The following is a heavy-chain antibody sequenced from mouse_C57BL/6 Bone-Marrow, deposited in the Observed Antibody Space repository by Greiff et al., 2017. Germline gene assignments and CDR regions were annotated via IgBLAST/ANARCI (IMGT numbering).Heavy chain of an antibody. CDR1: GYTFTSYW. CDR2: IDPSDSYT. CDR3: ARDDGYSDF. D-gene: IGHD2-3*01. V-gene: IGHV1-50*01. J-gene: IGHJ2*01. Sequence: QVQLQQPGAELVKPGASVKLSCKASGYTFTSYWMQWVKQRPGQGLEWIGEIDPSDSYTTYNQKFKGKATLTVDTSSSTAYMQLSSLTSEDSAVYYCARDDGYSDFWGTGTTLTVSS.